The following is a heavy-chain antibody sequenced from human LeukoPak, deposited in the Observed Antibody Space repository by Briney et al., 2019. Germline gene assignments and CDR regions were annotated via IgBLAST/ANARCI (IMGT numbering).Heavy chain of an antibody. D-gene: IGHD3-16*01. CDR1: GYIFTSYA. CDR2: INMYNGHP. CDR3: ARDGLVEGVSLFDY. V-gene: IGHV7-4-1*02. J-gene: IGHJ4*02. Sequence: ASVKVSCKASGYIFTSYAINWLRQAPGQGPEWMGWINMYNGHPTYAQGFTGRFVFSLDTSISTAYLQISSLKAEDTAVYYSARDGLVEGVSLFDYWGQGTLVTVSS.